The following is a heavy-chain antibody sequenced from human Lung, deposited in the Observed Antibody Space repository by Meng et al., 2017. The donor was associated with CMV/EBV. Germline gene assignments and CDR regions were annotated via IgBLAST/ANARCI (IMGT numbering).Heavy chain of an antibody. V-gene: IGHV3-23*05. J-gene: IGHJ4*02. CDR1: GFTFSSYS. CDR3: ARKTLDSPGDSSDY. CDR2: INSSGSST. Sequence: GESLKISCAASGFTFSSYSMSWVRQAPGKGLEWVAAINSSGSSTYYADSVKGRFTISRDNSKNSLYLQMNSLRAEDTAVYYCARKTLDSPGDSSDYWGQGTLVTVSS. D-gene: IGHD7-27*01.